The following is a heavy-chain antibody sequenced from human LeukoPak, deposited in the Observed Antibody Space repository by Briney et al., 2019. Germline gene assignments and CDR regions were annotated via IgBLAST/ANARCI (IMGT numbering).Heavy chain of an antibody. J-gene: IGHJ4*02. CDR1: GYISSSYG. V-gene: IGHV1-18*01. Sequence: ASVKVSCKAVGYISSSYGISWVRQAPGQGLEWMGWISGYNGDTNYAQNLHDRLTMSTDTSTSTAYMEPTSLRSDDTAVYYCARRERCCSGWYEDHWGQGTLVTVSS. CDR3: ARRERCCSGWYEDH. D-gene: IGHD6-19*01. CDR2: ISGYNGDT.